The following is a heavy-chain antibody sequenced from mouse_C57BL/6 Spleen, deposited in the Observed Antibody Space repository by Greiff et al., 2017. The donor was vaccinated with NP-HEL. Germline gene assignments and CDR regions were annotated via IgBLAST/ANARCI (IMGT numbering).Heavy chain of an antibody. CDR3: ARAPYGNYGRFDY. Sequence: VQLKEPGAELVKPGASVKLSCKASGYTFTSYWMHWVKQRPGRGLEWIGRIDPNSGGTKYNEKFKSKATLTVDKPSSTAYMQLSSLTSEDSAVYYCARAPYGNYGRFDYWGQGTTLTVSS. V-gene: IGHV1-72*01. J-gene: IGHJ2*01. D-gene: IGHD2-1*01. CDR2: IDPNSGGT. CDR1: GYTFTSYW.